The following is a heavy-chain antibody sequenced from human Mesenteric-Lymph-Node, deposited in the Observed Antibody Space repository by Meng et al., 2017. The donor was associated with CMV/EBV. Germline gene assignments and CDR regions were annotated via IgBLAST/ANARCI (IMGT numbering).Heavy chain of an antibody. CDR1: GFTFSSYS. CDR2: ISSSSSYI. V-gene: IGHV3-21*01. Sequence: GESLKISCAASGFTFSSYSMNWVRQAPGKGLEWVSSISSSSSYIYSADSVKGRFTISRDNAKNSLYLQMNSLRAEDTAVYYCARHSETYYDFWSGYYSQYYYYYGMDVWGQGTTVTVSS. J-gene: IGHJ6*02. D-gene: IGHD3-3*01. CDR3: ARHSETYYDFWSGYYSQYYYYYGMDV.